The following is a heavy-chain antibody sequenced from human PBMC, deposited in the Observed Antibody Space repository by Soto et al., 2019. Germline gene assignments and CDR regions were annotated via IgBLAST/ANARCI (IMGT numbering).Heavy chain of an antibody. J-gene: IGHJ3*02. V-gene: IGHV3-30-3*01. CDR2: ISYDGSNK. D-gene: IGHD1-26*01. CDR1: GFTFSSYT. Sequence: QVQLVESGGGVVQPGRSLRLSCAASGFTFSSYTMHWVRQAPGKRLEWVAVISYDGSNKYYADSVKGRFTISRDNSKNTLSLQKNSLRPEDTAVYYCAREMALSGSYAFDIWGQGAMVTVSS. CDR3: AREMALSGSYAFDI.